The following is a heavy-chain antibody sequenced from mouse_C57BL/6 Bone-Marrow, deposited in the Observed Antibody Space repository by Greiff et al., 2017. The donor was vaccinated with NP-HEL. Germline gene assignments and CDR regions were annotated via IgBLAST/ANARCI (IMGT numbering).Heavy chain of an antibody. D-gene: IGHD1-1*01. J-gene: IGHJ4*01. Sequence: EVRLEESGGGLVQPGGSMKLSCAASGFTFSDAWMDWVRQSPEKGLEWVAEIRNKANNHATYYAESVKGRFTISRDDSKSSVYLQMNSLRAEDTGIYYCTRMTTVVATRAMDYWGQGTSVTVSS. CDR3: TRMTTVVATRAMDY. CDR2: IRNKANNHAT. CDR1: GFTFSDAW. V-gene: IGHV6-6*01.